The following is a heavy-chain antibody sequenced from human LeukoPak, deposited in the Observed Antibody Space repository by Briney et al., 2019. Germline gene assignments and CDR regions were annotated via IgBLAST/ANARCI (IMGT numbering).Heavy chain of an antibody. CDR2: VYPGDSGA. CDR1: GYLFSTSW. J-gene: IGHJ3*02. V-gene: IGHV5-51*03. CDR3: ARKSYYDSYQHAFDI. D-gene: IGHD3-22*01. Sequence: GESLKLSCKGSGYLFSTSWIAWVRQMPGKGLEWMGIVYPGDSGARYSPSFQGQVTMSADTSINTAYLQWSSLKASDTAIYYCARKSYYDSYQHAFDIWGQGTMVTVSS.